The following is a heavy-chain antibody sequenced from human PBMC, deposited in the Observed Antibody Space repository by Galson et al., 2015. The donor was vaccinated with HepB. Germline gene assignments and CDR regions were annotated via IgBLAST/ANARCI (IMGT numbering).Heavy chain of an antibody. J-gene: IGHJ4*02. CDR2: ISSSSSTI. Sequence: SLRLSCAASGFTSSSYSMNWVRQAPGKGLEWVSYISSSSSTIYYADSVKGRFTISRDNAKNSLYLQMNSLRDEDTAVYYCARDGTGSSGQTNDYWGQGTLVTVSS. CDR1: GFTSSSYS. V-gene: IGHV3-48*02. D-gene: IGHD6-19*01. CDR3: ARDGTGSSGQTNDY.